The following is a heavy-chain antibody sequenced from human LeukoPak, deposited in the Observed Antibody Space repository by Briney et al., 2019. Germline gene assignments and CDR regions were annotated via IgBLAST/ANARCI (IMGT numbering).Heavy chain of an antibody. Sequence: GGSLRLSCAASAFTFSSSSMNWVRQAPGKGLEWVSSISSSGGTIYYADCVKGRFTISRDNSKNTLYLQMNSLRAEDTAVYYCASPDSSGWYHDYWGQGTLVTVSS. CDR2: ISSSGGTI. J-gene: IGHJ4*02. V-gene: IGHV3-23*01. CDR1: AFTFSSSS. CDR3: ASPDSSGWYHDY. D-gene: IGHD6-19*01.